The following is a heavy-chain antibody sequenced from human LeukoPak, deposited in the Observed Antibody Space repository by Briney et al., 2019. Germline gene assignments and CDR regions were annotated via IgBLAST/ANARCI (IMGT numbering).Heavy chain of an antibody. CDR3: ARAIFSRGWYLVDY. CDR1: GFTFSSNS. J-gene: IGHJ4*02. V-gene: IGHV3-21*01. CDR2: ISSSSSDI. D-gene: IGHD6-19*01. Sequence: GGSLRLSCAASGFTFSSNSMNWVRQAPGKGLEWVSSISSSSSDIYYADSVKGRFTISRDNAKNSLYLQMNSLRAEDTAVYYCARAIFSRGWYLVDYWGQGTLVTVSS.